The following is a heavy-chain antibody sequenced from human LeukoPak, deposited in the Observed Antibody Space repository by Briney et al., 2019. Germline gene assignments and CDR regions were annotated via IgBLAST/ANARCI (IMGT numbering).Heavy chain of an antibody. CDR2: ISGSGGDT. CDR3: ARIPYPTYYFDC. V-gene: IGHV3-23*01. J-gene: IGHJ4*02. CDR1: GFTFSTYA. Sequence: GGSLRLSCAASGFTFSTYAMSWVRQAPGKGLEWVSAISGSGGDTYYADSVMGRFTISRDNSRSTLYLQMNSLRAEDTAIYYCARIPYPTYYFDCWGQGTLVTVSS.